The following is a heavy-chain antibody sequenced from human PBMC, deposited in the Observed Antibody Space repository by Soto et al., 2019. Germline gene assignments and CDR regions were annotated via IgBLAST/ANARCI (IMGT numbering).Heavy chain of an antibody. CDR1: RFTFSSYA. CDR3: ARDGAPGRPMYYFDY. V-gene: IGHV3-30-3*01. CDR2: ISYDGSNK. Sequence: AGSLRLSCAASRFTFSSYAMHWVRQAPGKGLEWVAVISYDGSNKYYADSVKGRFTISRDNSKNTLYLQMNSLRAEDTAVYYCARDGAPGRPMYYFDYWGQGTLVTVSS. D-gene: IGHD3-10*02. J-gene: IGHJ4*02.